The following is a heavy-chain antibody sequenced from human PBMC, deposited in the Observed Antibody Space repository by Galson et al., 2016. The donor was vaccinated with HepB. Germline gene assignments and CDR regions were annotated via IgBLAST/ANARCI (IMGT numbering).Heavy chain of an antibody. CDR2: INPISGGT. V-gene: IGHV1-2*02. CDR1: GYTFTGYY. CDR3: ARGHRTKYDFWTGLEGY. J-gene: IGHJ4*02. D-gene: IGHD3-3*01. Sequence: SVKVSCKASGYTFTGYYMHWVRQVPGQGLEWMGWINPISGGTSYAQRFQGRVTMTRETSISTAYMELRRLRSEDTAVYYCARGHRTKYDFWTGLEGYWGQGTPVTVSS.